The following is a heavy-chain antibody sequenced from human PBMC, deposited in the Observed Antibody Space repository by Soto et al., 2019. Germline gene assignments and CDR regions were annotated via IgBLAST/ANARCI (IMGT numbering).Heavy chain of an antibody. CDR3: ARDPARDCSGGSCHASGDY. Sequence: QVQLVESGGGVVQPGRSLRLSCAASGFTFSSYAMHWVRQAPGKGLECVAVISYDGSNKYYADSVEGRFTISRYTSKNTLYLQLNRLRAEDTAVYYCARDPARDCSGGSCHASGDYWGQGTLVTVSS. D-gene: IGHD2-15*01. J-gene: IGHJ4*02. CDR1: GFTFSSYA. V-gene: IGHV3-30-3*01. CDR2: ISYDGSNK.